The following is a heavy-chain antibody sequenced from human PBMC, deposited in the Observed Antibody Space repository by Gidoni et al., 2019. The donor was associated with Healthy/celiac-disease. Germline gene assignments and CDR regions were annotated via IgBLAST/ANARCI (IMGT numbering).Heavy chain of an antibody. Sequence: QLQLQESGPGLVKPSETLSLTCTVSGGSISSSSYYWGWIRQPPGKGLEWIGSIYYSGSTYYNPSLKSRVTISVDTSKNQFSLKLSSVTAADTAVYYCARRDPGNYFDYWGQGTLVTVSS. CDR1: GGSISSSSYY. V-gene: IGHV4-39*01. CDR3: ARRDPGNYFDY. J-gene: IGHJ4*02. CDR2: IYYSGST.